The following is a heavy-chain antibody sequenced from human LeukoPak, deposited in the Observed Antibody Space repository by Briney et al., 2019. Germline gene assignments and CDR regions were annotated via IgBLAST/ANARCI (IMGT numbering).Heavy chain of an antibody. V-gene: IGHV3-21*01. J-gene: IGHJ4*02. CDR1: GFTFSSYT. D-gene: IGHD3-22*01. CDR3: ARDLGTTMITSLGY. Sequence: GGSLRLSCAASGFTFSSYTMNWVRQAPGKGLEWVSSISSSSTYIYYADSVEGRFTISRDNAENSLFLEMNSLRAEDTAVFYCARDLGTTMITSLGYWGQGTLVTVSS. CDR2: ISSSSTYI.